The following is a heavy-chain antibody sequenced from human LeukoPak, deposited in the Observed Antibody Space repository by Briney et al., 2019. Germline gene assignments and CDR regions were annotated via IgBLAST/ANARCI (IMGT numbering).Heavy chain of an antibody. J-gene: IGHJ4*02. CDR3: AKICGSCQSGIFDY. Sequence: GRSLRLSCAASGFTFNNYAMSSVRQAPGKGLECVSIISGSGGRTYDADSVKGRFTISRDNSRNTVYLQMNSLRAEDTAVYYCAKICGSCQSGIFDYWGQGALVTVSS. V-gene: IGHV3-23*01. CDR2: ISGSGGRT. D-gene: IGHD2-15*01. CDR1: GFTFNNYA.